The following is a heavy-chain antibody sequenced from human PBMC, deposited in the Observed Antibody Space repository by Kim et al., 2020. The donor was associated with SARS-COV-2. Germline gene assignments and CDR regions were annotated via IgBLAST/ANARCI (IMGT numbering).Heavy chain of an antibody. CDR1: GGSISSYY. D-gene: IGHD3-10*01. CDR3: ARASDFGVRGRYGMDV. V-gene: IGHV4-59*01. Sequence: SETLSLTCTVSGGSISSYYWSWIRQPPGKGLEWIGYIYYSGSTNYNPSLKSRVTISVDTSKNQFSLKLSSVTAADTAVYYCARASDFGVRGRYGMDVWGQGTTVTVSS. J-gene: IGHJ6*02. CDR2: IYYSGST.